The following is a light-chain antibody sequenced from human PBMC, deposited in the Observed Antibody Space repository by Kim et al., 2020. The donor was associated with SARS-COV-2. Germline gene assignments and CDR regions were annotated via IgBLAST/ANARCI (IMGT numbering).Light chain of an antibody. CDR2: QDN. CDR3: QAWDSSTRNYV. CDR1: KLGDKY. Sequence: PGQTACSTGPGYKLGDKYASWYQQKPGQSPLVVIYQDNQRPSGIPERFSGSNSGNTATLTISGTQAMDEADYYCQAWDSSTRNYVFGTGTKVTVL. V-gene: IGLV3-1*01. J-gene: IGLJ1*01.